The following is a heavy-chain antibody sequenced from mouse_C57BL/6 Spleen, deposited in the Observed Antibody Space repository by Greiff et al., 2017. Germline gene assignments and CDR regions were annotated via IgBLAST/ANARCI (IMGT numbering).Heavy chain of an antibody. CDR3: ARRVYYYGSSPYAMDY. D-gene: IGHD1-1*01. CDR2: IYPRDGST. Sequence: QVQLQQSDAELVKPGASVKISCKVSGYTFTDHTIHWMKQRPEQGLEWIGYIYPRDGSTKYNEKFKGKATLTADKSSSTAYMQLNSLTSEDSAVYFCARRVYYYGSSPYAMDYWGQGTSVTVAS. J-gene: IGHJ4*01. V-gene: IGHV1-78*01. CDR1: GYTFTDHT.